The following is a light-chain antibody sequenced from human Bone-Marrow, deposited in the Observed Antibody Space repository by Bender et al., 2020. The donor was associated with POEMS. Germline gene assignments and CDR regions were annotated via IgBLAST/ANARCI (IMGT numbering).Light chain of an antibody. CDR2: QDN. J-gene: IGLJ1*01. CDR1: KLGEKY. CDR3: QAWDSNSALYV. V-gene: IGLV3-1*01. Sequence: SYELVQPPSVSVSPGQTARITCSGDKLGEKYACWYQQKPGQSPLLVIYQDNKRPSGIPERFSGSNSGNTATLTIGGAQAVDEADYYCQAWDSNSALYVFGTGTRVTVL.